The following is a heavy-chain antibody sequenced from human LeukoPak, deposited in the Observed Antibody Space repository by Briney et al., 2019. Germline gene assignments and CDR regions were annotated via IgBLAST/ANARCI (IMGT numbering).Heavy chain of an antibody. V-gene: IGHV3-66*01. CDR1: GFTVSSNY. Sequence: PGGSLRLSCAASGFTVSSNYMSWVRQAPGRGLEWVSVIYSGGSTYYADSVKGRFTISRDNSKNTLYLQMNSLRAEDTAVYYCARESSYDSSGRGGERFGGAFDIWGQGTMVTVSS. CDR2: IYSGGST. J-gene: IGHJ3*02. CDR3: ARESSYDSSGRGGERFGGAFDI. D-gene: IGHD3-22*01.